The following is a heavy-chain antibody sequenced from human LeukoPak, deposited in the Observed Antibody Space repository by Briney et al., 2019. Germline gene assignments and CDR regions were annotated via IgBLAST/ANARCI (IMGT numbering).Heavy chain of an antibody. J-gene: IGHJ6*03. CDR2: MNPNSGNT. D-gene: IGHD6-6*01. CDR3: ARGASIAARPDYYYYMDV. V-gene: IGHV1-8*01. Sequence: ASVKVSCKASGYTFTSYDINWVRQATGQGLEWMGWMNPNSGNTGYAQKFQGRVTMTWNTSISTAYMELSSLRSEDTAVYYCARGASIAARPDYYYYMDVWGKGTTVTVSS. CDR1: GYTFTSYD.